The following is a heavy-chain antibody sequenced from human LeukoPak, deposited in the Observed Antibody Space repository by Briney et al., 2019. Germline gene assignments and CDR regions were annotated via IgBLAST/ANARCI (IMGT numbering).Heavy chain of an antibody. J-gene: IGHJ4*02. D-gene: IGHD3-10*01. CDR1: GFTPISYW. CDR3: ARLGPGMNFFYLDF. Sequence: PGGSLRLSCAVSGFTPISYWMTWVRQAPGKRLEWVANINQDGSETFYVDSVKGRFSISRDNAKNSLYLQMNSLRAEDTALYYCARLGPGMNFFYLDFWGQGTLVTVSS. V-gene: IGHV3-7*01. CDR2: INQDGSET.